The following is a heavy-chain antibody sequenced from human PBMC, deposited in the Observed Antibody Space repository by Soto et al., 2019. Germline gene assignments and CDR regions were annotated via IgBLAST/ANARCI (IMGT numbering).Heavy chain of an antibody. D-gene: IGHD4-17*01. CDR2: IIPILGIA. Sequence: QVQLVQSGAEVKKPGSSVKVSCKASGGTFSSYTISWVRQAPGQGLEWMGRIIPILGIANYAQKFQGRVTLTADKSTSTAYMELSSLRSEDTAVYYCASYTVTTFSAFDIWGQGTMVTVSS. CDR3: ASYTVTTFSAFDI. CDR1: GGTFSSYT. V-gene: IGHV1-69*02. J-gene: IGHJ3*02.